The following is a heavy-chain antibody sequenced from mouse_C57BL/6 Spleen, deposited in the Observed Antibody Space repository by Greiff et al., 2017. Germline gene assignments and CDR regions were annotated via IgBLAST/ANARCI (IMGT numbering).Heavy chain of an antibody. V-gene: IGHV5-16*01. CDR2: INYDGSST. Sequence: EVKLVESEGGLVQPGISMKLSCTASGFTFSDYYMAWVRQVPEKGLEWVANINYDGSSTYYLDSLKSRFIISRDNAKNILYLQMSSLKSEDTATYYCAREDGYPRWYFDVWGTGTTVTVSS. J-gene: IGHJ1*03. CDR1: GFTFSDYY. D-gene: IGHD2-3*01. CDR3: AREDGYPRWYFDV.